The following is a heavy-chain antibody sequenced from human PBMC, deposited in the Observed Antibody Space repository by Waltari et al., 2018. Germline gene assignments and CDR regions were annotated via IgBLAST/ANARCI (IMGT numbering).Heavy chain of an antibody. CDR3: ARITGDYYGSGSLFDY. V-gene: IGHV2-26*01. D-gene: IGHD3-10*01. CDR2: IFSNDEK. Sequence: QVTLKESGPVLVKPTETLTLTCTVPGFSLSNARMGVSWIRQPPRKALEWLAHIFSNDEKSYSTSLKSRLTISKDTSKSQVVLTMTNMDPVDTATYYCARITGDYYGSGSLFDYWGQGTLVTVSS. CDR1: GFSLSNARMG. J-gene: IGHJ4*02.